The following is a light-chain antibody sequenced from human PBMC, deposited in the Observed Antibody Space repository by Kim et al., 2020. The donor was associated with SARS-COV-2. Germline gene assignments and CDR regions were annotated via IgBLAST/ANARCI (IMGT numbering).Light chain of an antibody. J-gene: IGKJ4*01. CDR2: GAS. CDR3: QQYGTSPLP. V-gene: IGKV3-20*01. CDR1: HSVSSSF. Sequence: SPAARATLSFRASHSVSSSFFASYQQNPHHAPRLLIYGASTSTAAIPDVICSSASCTDFTLPISRRVPEEDAVYYCQQYGTSPLPFGGGTKVDIK.